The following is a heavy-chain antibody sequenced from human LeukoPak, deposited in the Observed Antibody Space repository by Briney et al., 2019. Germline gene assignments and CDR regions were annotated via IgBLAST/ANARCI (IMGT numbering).Heavy chain of an antibody. D-gene: IGHD1-1*01. Sequence: GGSLRLSCAASGITITTYWMSWVRQTPGKGLEWVANIKPDGSQIYYVDSVKGRFTISRDNAKNSLYLQMNSLRAEDTAVYYCARDLNWETYWGQGTLVTVSS. V-gene: IGHV3-7*01. CDR2: IKPDGSQI. CDR1: GITITTYW. J-gene: IGHJ4*02. CDR3: ARDLNWETY.